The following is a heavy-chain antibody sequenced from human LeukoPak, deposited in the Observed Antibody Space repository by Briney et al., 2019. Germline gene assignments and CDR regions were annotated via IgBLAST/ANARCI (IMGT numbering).Heavy chain of an antibody. CDR1: GITLSNNG. CDR2: ISISGGGT. D-gene: IGHD3-10*01. CDR3: AKRGVVVRVILVGFHREANYFDS. V-gene: IGHV3-23*01. Sequence: GGSLRLSCAVAGITLSNNGMRWVRQAPGKKPERGAGISISGGGTNYADSVKGRFTISRDNPKNTLYLQMHSLRADDTAVYFCAKRGVVVRVILVGFHREANYFDSWGQGALVTVSS. J-gene: IGHJ4*02.